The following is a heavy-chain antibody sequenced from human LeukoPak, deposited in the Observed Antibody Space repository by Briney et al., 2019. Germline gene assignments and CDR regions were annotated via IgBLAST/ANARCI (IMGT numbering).Heavy chain of an antibody. D-gene: IGHD3-16*02. CDR1: GGSISSSSYY. J-gene: IGHJ4*02. CDR2: IYYSGST. V-gene: IGHV4-39*07. Sequence: SETLSLTCTVSGGSISSSSYYWGWIRQPPGKGLEWIGSIYYSGSTYYNPSLKSRVTISVDTSKNQFSLKLSSATAADTAVYYCARLHHQASLYYFDYWGQGTLVTVSS. CDR3: ARLHHQASLYYFDY.